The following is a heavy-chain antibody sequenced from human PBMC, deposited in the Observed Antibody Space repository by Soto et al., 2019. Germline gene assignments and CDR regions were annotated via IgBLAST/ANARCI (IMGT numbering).Heavy chain of an antibody. V-gene: IGHV4-39*01. CDR3: ARQFPSYYGGNPGGDY. CDR2: IFYSGST. D-gene: IGHD4-17*01. Sequence: QLQLQESGPGLVKPSETLSLTCTVSGGAISSSSYYWGWIRQPPGKGLEWIGSIFYSGSTYYNPSLKRRVTISVDTSKNQFSLMLSSVTAADTAVYYCARQFPSYYGGNPGGDYWGQGTLVTVSS. CDR1: GGAISSSSYY. J-gene: IGHJ4*02.